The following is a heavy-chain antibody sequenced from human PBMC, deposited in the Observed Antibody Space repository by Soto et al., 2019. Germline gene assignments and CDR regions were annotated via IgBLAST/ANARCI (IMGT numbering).Heavy chain of an antibody. CDR3: AKVSSSWYAGFFDL. CDR2: ISDNGGGT. D-gene: IGHD6-13*01. Sequence: PGGSLRLSCAASGFTFSSYAMTWVRQAAGKGLEWVSAISDNGGGTYYADSVKGRFTISRDDSKNMLYLQMNTLRAEDTAIYYCAKVSSSWYAGFFDLWGQGTLVTVSS. CDR1: GFTFSSYA. V-gene: IGHV3-23*01. J-gene: IGHJ4*02.